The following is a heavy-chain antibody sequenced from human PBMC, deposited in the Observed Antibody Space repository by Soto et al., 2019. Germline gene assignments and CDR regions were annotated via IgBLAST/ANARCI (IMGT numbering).Heavy chain of an antibody. J-gene: IGHJ3*02. CDR1: GYTFTSYA. Sequence: QVQLVQSGAEVKKPGASVKVSCTASGYTFTSYAMHWVRQAPGQRLEWMGWINAGHDNTKYSQKFQGRVTITWDTSASSAYMELSSLRSEDTAVYYCAREDYDILTGYFSAFDIWGQGTMVTVSS. CDR3: AREDYDILTGYFSAFDI. CDR2: INAGHDNT. D-gene: IGHD3-9*01. V-gene: IGHV1-3*01.